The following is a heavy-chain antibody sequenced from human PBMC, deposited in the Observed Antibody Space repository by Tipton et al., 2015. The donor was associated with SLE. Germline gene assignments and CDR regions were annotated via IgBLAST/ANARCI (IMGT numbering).Heavy chain of an antibody. J-gene: IGHJ4*02. CDR2: IYYSGST. D-gene: IGHD6-13*01. CDR3: ASLSSSSWLKGGGY. V-gene: IGHV4-39*07. Sequence: LRLSCTVSGGSISSSSYYWGWIRQPPGKGLEWIGSIYYSGSTYYNPSLKSRVTISVDTSKNQFSLKLSSVTAADTAVYYCASLSSSSWLKGGGYWGQGTLVTVSS. CDR1: GGSISSSSYY.